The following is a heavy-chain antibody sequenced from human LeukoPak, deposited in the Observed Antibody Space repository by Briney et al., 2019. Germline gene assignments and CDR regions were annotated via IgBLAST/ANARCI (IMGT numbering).Heavy chain of an antibody. CDR3: ARDDYGDSAGGYYYGMDV. Sequence: PGGSLRLSCAASGFTFSSYAMSWVRQAPGKGLEWVSGISGSGGSTYYADSVKGRFTVSRDNSKNTLYLQMSSLRAEDTAVYYCARDDYGDSAGGYYYGMDVWGQGTTVTVSS. CDR2: ISGSGGST. D-gene: IGHD4-17*01. J-gene: IGHJ6*02. CDR1: GFTFSSYA. V-gene: IGHV3-23*01.